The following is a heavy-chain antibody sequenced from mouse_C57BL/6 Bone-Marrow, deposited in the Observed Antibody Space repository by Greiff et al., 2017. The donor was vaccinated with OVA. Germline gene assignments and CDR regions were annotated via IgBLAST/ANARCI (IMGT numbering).Heavy chain of an antibody. Sequence: EVQLQQSGPGMVKPSQSLSLTCTVTGYSITSGYDWHWIRHFPGNKLEWMGYISYSGSTNYNPSLKSRISITHDTSKNHFFLKLNSVTTEDTATYYCARRENYGSGLDVWGTGTTVTVSS. CDR2: ISYSGST. D-gene: IGHD1-1*01. CDR1: GYSITSGYD. V-gene: IGHV3-1*01. J-gene: IGHJ1*03. CDR3: ARRENYGSGLDV.